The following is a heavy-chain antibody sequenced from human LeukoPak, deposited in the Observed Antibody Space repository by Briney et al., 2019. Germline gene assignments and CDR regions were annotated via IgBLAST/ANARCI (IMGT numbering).Heavy chain of an antibody. J-gene: IGHJ4*02. CDR3: AKELSSGWYYFDY. V-gene: IGHV3-33*06. Sequence: GGSPRLSCAASGFTFSSYGMHWVRQAPGKGLEWVAVIWYDGSNKYYADSVKGRFTISRDNSKNTLYLQMNSLRAEDTAVYYCAKELSSGWYYFDYWGQGTLVTVSS. CDR2: IWYDGSNK. CDR1: GFTFSSYG. D-gene: IGHD6-19*01.